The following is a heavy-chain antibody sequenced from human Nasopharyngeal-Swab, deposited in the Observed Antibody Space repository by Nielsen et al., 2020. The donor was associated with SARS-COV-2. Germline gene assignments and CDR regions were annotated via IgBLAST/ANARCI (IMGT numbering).Heavy chain of an antibody. CDR3: ARSGIVGAIYY. CDR1: GGSISSSSYY. D-gene: IGHD1-26*01. V-gene: IGHV4-39*07. Sequence: GSLRLSCTVSGGSISSSSYYWGWIRQPPGKGLEWIGSIYYSGSTYYNPSLKSRVTISVDTSKNQFSLKLSSVTAADTAVYYYARSGIVGAIYYWGQGTLVTVSS. J-gene: IGHJ4*02. CDR2: IYYSGST.